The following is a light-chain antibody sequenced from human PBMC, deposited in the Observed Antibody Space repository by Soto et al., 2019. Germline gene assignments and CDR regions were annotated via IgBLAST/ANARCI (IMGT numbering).Light chain of an antibody. Sequence: EVVLTQSPGTLSLSPGERATLSCRASQSVADSYLAWYQQKPGRAPRLLFYAATRRATGIPDRFSGSGSGTDFTLTISTLEPDDFAVYYCQQYGSSGTFGQGTKVDIK. CDR1: QSVADSY. CDR2: AAT. J-gene: IGKJ1*01. V-gene: IGKV3-20*01. CDR3: QQYGSSGT.